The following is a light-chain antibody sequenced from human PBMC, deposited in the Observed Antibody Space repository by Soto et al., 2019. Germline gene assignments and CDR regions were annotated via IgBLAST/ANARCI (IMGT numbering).Light chain of an antibody. CDR2: SAS. Sequence: DIQMTQAPSSVSASVGDRVTITCRASQGIASWLAWYQQKPGNAPNLLIYSASGLQGGVPSRFSGSGSGTDFTLTISSLQPEDFANYYCQQAHSFPYTFGQGTKLEIK. J-gene: IGKJ2*01. CDR1: QGIASW. CDR3: QQAHSFPYT. V-gene: IGKV1-12*01.